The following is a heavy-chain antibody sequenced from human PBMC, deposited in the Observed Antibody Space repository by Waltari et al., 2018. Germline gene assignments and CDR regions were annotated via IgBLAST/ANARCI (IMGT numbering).Heavy chain of an antibody. V-gene: IGHV4-39*01. CDR2: IYYSGST. CDR3: ARHYRVGSDWFDP. J-gene: IGHJ5*02. CDR1: GGSISSSSYY. D-gene: IGHD1-26*01. Sequence: QLQLQESGPGLVKPSETLSLTCTVSGGSISSSSYYWGWIRQPPGKGLEWIGSIYYSGSTYYNPSLKSRVTISVDTSKNQFSLKLSSVTAADTAVYCCARHYRVGSDWFDPWGQGTLVTVSS.